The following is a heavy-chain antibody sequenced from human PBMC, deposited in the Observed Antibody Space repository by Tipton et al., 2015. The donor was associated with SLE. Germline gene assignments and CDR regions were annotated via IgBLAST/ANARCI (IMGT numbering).Heavy chain of an antibody. J-gene: IGHJ6*03. Sequence: LRLSCTVSGGSITSYYWSWIRQPPGKGLEWIGYMYYSGSTNYNPSLKSRVTISVDTSKNQFSLQLTSVTAADTAIYYCARESFTNDFYYYMDVWGKGTTVTVS. CDR1: GGSITSYY. CDR2: MYYSGST. V-gene: IGHV4-59*01. D-gene: IGHD2-8*01. CDR3: ARESFTNDFYYYMDV.